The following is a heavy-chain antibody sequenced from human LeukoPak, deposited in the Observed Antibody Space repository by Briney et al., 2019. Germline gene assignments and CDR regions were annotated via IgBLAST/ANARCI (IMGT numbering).Heavy chain of an antibody. CDR1: GFTFSSYC. Sequence: PGGSRRLSCAASGFTFSSYCMSWVRQAPGKGREWVSSISSSSRQLYYADSVKGRFTIFRDDDKNSLFLQMDSLRVEDTAMYYCVRDFSTVTTAYLHHWGQGTLLTVSS. J-gene: IGHJ1*01. CDR3: VRDFSTVTTAYLHH. D-gene: IGHD4-17*01. V-gene: IGHV3-21*04. CDR2: ISSSSRQL.